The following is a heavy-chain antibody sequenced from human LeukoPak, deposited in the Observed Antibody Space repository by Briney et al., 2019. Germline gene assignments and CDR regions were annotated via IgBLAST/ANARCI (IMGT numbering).Heavy chain of an antibody. D-gene: IGHD2-2*01. V-gene: IGHV1-18*01. J-gene: IGHJ4*02. CDR2: ISAYNGNT. CDR3: ARARIGHRPAAKRTSQRGEFDY. Sequence: ASVKVSCKASGYTFTSYGISWVRQAPGQGLEWMGWISAYNGNTNYAQKLQGRVTMTTDTSTSTAYMELRSLRSDDTAVYYCARARIGHRPAAKRTSQRGEFDYWGQGTLVTVSS. CDR1: GYTFTSYG.